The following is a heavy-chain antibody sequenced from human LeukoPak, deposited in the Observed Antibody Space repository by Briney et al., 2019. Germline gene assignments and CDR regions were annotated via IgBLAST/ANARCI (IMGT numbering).Heavy chain of an antibody. Sequence: SETLSLTCIVSGGSISTSAYYWGWIRQPPGEGLQWIGSIYYSGNTYYNSSLKSRVTISVDTSTSQFSLRLSSVTAADTAVYYCARGHRSGSLGTDYWGQGTLVTVSS. D-gene: IGHD3-10*01. J-gene: IGHJ4*02. CDR3: ARGHRSGSLGTDY. V-gene: IGHV4-39*01. CDR1: GGSISTSAYY. CDR2: IYYSGNT.